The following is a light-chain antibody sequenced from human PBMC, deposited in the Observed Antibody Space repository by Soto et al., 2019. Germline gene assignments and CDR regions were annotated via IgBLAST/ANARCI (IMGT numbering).Light chain of an antibody. Sequence: SYELTQPPSVSVSPGQTASITCSGDKLGHKYVSWYQQKPGQSPILVIYQDSKRPSGIPERVSGSNSGSTATLTISETEAMDEADYYCKTWASSIVVFGGGTKVTVL. J-gene: IGLJ2*01. CDR1: KLGHKY. CDR2: QDS. CDR3: KTWASSIVV. V-gene: IGLV3-1*01.